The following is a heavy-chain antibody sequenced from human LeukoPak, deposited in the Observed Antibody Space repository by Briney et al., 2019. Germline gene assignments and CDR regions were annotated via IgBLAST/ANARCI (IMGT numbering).Heavy chain of an antibody. V-gene: IGHV3-53*01. CDR3: ARESPTSGIDS. D-gene: IGHD2-15*01. Sequence: GGSLRLSCLASGFSVDSNYMSWVRRAPGKGLEWVSVIYSNGKEYYAESAKGRFTISRDISKNSLDLQMNRLRGDDTAVYYCARESPTSGIDSWGQGTLVIVSS. CDR1: GFSVDSNY. J-gene: IGHJ5*01. CDR2: IYSNGKE.